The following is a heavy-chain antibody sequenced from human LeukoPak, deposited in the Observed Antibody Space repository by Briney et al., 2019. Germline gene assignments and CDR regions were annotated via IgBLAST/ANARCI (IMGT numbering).Heavy chain of an antibody. CDR2: IFYTGST. V-gene: IGHV4-30-4*01. D-gene: IGHD3-16*01. CDR1: GGSITSGNYY. CDR3: ASLYGPSYFDY. J-gene: IGHJ4*02. Sequence: SETLSLTCTVSGGSITSGNYYWSWIRQPPGKGLEWIGYIFYTGSTNYSPSLKSRVSISVDKSKNQFSLKLSSVTAADTAVYYCASLYGPSYFDYWGQGTLVTVSS.